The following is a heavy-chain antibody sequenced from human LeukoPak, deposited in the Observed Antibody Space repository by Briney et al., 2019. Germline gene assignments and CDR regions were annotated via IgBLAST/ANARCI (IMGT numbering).Heavy chain of an antibody. J-gene: IGHJ4*02. V-gene: IGHV3-30*02. D-gene: IGHD4-23*01. CDR3: AKDLYGGIVALDY. Sequence: GGSLRLSCAASGFTFSSYGMHWVRQAPGKGLEWVAFIRYDGSNKYYADSVKGRFTISRDNSKNTLYLQMNSLRAEDTAVYYCAKDLYGGIVALDYWGQGTLVTVSS. CDR1: GFTFSSYG. CDR2: IRYDGSNK.